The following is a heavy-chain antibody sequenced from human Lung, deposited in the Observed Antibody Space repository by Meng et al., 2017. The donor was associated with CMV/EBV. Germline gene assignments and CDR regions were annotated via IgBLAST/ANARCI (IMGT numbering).Heavy chain of an antibody. Sequence: YTFEDYCITWVRQATGQGLEWMGWISPYNHNTNYAQNLQGRVTMTADTSTSTAYMDLRSLRSDDTAVYYCARGSPVDDYWSGYYSDNWGQGTLVTVSS. D-gene: IGHD3-3*01. CDR3: ARGSPVDDYWSGYYSDN. CDR2: ISPYNHNT. V-gene: IGHV1-18*01. J-gene: IGHJ4*02. CDR1: YTFEDYC.